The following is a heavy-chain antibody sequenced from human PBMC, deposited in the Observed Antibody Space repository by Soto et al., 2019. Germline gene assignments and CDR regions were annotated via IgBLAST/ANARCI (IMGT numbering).Heavy chain of an antibody. J-gene: IGHJ4*02. CDR1: GFTFSSYA. CDR2: ISGSSGST. CDR3: AKDEDNWNDGPPAGY. D-gene: IGHD1-1*01. V-gene: IGHV3-23*01. Sequence: EVQLLESGGGLVQPGGSLRLSCAASGFTFSSYAMSWVRQAPGKGLEWVSAISGSSGSTYYADSVKGRFTISRDNSKNTLYLQMNSLRAEDTAVYYCAKDEDNWNDGPPAGYWGQGTLVTVSS.